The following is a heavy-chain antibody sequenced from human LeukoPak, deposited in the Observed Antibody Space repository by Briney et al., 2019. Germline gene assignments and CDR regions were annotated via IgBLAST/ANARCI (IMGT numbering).Heavy chain of an antibody. V-gene: IGHV1-2*02. CDR3: ARDPGYYDSSGLLRNYFHH. D-gene: IGHD3-22*01. CDR1: GYTFTGYY. J-gene: IGHJ1*01. Sequence: ASVKVSCKASGYTFTGYYMHWVRQAPGQGLEWMGWINLNSGGTNYAQKFQGRVTMTRDTSISTAYMELSRLRSDDTAVYYCARDPGYYDSSGLLRNYFHHWGQGTLVTV. CDR2: INLNSGGT.